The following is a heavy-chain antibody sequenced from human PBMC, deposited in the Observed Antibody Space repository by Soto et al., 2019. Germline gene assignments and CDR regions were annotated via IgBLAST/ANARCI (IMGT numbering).Heavy chain of an antibody. J-gene: IGHJ4*02. Sequence: SETLSLTCTVSGGSINSTTYIWGWIRKPAGKGLEWIGSIYYSGGSYNNPSLKSRVTISVDTSKNHFSLKLSSVTAADTAVYYCARHVRGSSTSGNFDYWGQGTQVTVSS. CDR1: GGSINSTTYI. CDR3: ARHVRGSSTSGNFDY. V-gene: IGHV4-39*01. CDR2: IYYSGGS. D-gene: IGHD6-6*01.